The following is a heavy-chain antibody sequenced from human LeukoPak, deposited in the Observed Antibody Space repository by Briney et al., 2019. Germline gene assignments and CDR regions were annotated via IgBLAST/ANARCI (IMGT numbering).Heavy chain of an antibody. V-gene: IGHV3-30*02. J-gene: IGHJ4*02. CDR3: AKVHHSYTVISRWIDY. CDR2: IRYDGSNK. CDR1: GFTFRSYG. Sequence: PGGSLILSCAASGFTFRSYGMHWVRQAPGKGLEGVAFIRYDGSNKYYADSVKGRFTISRDNSKNTLFLQMNSLRAEDTAVYYCAKVHHSYTVISRWIDYWGQGTLVTFSS. D-gene: IGHD4-17*01.